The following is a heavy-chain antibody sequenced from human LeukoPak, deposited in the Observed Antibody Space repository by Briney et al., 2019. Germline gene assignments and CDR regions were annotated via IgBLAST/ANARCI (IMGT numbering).Heavy chain of an antibody. CDR1: GFTVSSNY. CDR3: ARDVSSMFPNWFDP. J-gene: IGHJ5*02. Sequence: GGSLRLSCAASGFTVSSNYMSWVRQAPGKGLEWVSVIYSGGSTYYADSVKGRFTISRDNSKNTLYLQMNSLRAEDTAIYYCARDVSSMFPNWFDPWGQGILVIVSS. V-gene: IGHV3-53*01. D-gene: IGHD6-6*01. CDR2: IYSGGST.